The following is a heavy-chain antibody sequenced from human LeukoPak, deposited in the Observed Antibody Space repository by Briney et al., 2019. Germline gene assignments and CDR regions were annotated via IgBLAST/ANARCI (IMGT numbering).Heavy chain of an antibody. CDR3: AKKVVVGATSPYSDFQD. Sequence: GGSLRLSCAASGFTFSSYSMNWIRQAPGKGLEWVSAISGSGVTTHYAGSVKGRFSISRDNSKNTLYLQMNSLRAEDTALYYCAKKVVVGATSPYSDFQDWGQGTLVTVSS. CDR1: GFTFSSYS. CDR2: ISGSGVTT. V-gene: IGHV3-23*01. J-gene: IGHJ1*01. D-gene: IGHD1-26*01.